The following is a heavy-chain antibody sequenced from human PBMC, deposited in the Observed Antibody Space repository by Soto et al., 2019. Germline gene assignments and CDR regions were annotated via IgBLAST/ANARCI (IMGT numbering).Heavy chain of an antibody. CDR2: IIPIFGTT. J-gene: IGHJ5*02. Sequence: SVKVSCKASGGTFGSDAITWVRQAPGQGLEWVGRIIPIFGTTNYAQNLQGRVTISADKSTLTSYMELHSLTSDDTALYYCARDRTDSGYYTNWLDPWGQGTQVTAPQ. CDR1: GGTFGSDA. V-gene: IGHV1-69*06. D-gene: IGHD3-22*01. CDR3: ARDRTDSGYYTNWLDP.